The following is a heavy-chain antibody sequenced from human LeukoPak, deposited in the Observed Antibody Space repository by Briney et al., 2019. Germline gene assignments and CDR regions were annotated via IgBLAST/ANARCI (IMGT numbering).Heavy chain of an antibody. CDR3: ARDYYDSNGYSFDY. V-gene: IGHV3-30-3*01. Sequence: PGGSLRLSCTASGFTFSSYAIYWVRQAPGKGLEWVTVISYDGSNQYYADSVKGRFTISRDNSNNTLYLQMNSLRAEDTAMYYCARDYYDSNGYSFDYWGQGTLVTVSS. D-gene: IGHD3-22*01. J-gene: IGHJ4*02. CDR1: GFTFSSYA. CDR2: ISYDGSNQ.